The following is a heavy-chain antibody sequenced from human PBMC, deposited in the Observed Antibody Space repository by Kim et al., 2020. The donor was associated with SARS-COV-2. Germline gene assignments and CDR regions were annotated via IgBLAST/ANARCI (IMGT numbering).Heavy chain of an antibody. CDR1: GFTFSNAW. CDR3: TTAYSGSELSHYYYAMDV. CDR2: ITSKSDGGTA. J-gene: IGHJ6*02. Sequence: GGSLRLSCAASGFTFSNAWMSWVRQAPGKGLEWVGHITSKSDGGTADYAAHVQGRFTISRDESKNTLYLNVNRQKTEDTAVYYCTTAYSGSELSHYYYAMDVWGQGTMVTVSS. V-gene: IGHV3-15*01. D-gene: IGHD1-26*01.